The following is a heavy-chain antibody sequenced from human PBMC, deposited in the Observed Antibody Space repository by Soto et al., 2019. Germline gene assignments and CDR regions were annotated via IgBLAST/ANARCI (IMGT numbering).Heavy chain of an antibody. CDR1: GGSISNYY. Sequence: QVQLQESGPGLVKPSETLSLTCTVSGGSISNYYWSWIRHPPGKKLEWIGYIYYSGSTNYNPSLKSRVTISVATSKNQFSLTLYSVTTADTAMYYCARLPWADYGGIFDPWGQGTLVTVSS. D-gene: IGHD4-17*01. J-gene: IGHJ5*02. V-gene: IGHV4-59*01. CDR3: ARLPWADYGGIFDP. CDR2: IYYSGST.